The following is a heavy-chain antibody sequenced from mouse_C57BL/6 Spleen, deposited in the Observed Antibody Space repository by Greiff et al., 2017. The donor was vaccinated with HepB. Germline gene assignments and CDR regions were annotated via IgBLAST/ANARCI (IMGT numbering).Heavy chain of an antibody. V-gene: IGHV1-19*01. CDR1: GYTFTDYY. D-gene: IGHD1-1*01. CDR2: INPYNGGT. CDR3: ARHRSSFFDY. J-gene: IGHJ2*01. Sequence: VQLKQSGPVLVKPGASVKMSCKASGYTFTDYYMNWVKQSHGKSLEWIGVINPYNGGTSYNQKFKGKATLTVDKSSSTAYMELNSLTSEDSAVYYCARHRSSFFDYWGQGTTLTVSS.